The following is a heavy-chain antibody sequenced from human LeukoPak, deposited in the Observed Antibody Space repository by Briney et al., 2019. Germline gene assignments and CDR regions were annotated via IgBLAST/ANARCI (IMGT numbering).Heavy chain of an antibody. CDR1: GFTFSNYW. CDR3: ASMKGSGTYSSFDF. CDR2: IKQDGSEK. D-gene: IGHD3-10*01. Sequence: SEGSLRLSCAASGFTFSNYWMSWVRQAPGKGLEWVANIKQDGSEKYYIDSVKGRFTISRDNAKNSLYLQMNSLRVEEAAVYYCASMKGSGTYSSFDFWGQGTLVTVSS. J-gene: IGHJ4*02. V-gene: IGHV3-7*01.